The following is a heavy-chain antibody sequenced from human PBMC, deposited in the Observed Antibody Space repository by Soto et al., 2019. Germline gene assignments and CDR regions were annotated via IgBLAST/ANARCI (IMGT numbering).Heavy chain of an antibody. J-gene: IGHJ6*02. CDR3: ARVSSGSAYYYYGMDV. V-gene: IGHV5-10-1*01. CDR1: GYSFTSYW. D-gene: IGHD1-26*01. CDR2: IDPSDSYT. Sequence: GESLKISCKGSGYSFTSYWISWVRQMPWKGLEWMGRIDPSDSYTNYSPSFQGHVTISADKSISTAYLQWSSLKASDTAMYYCARVSSGSAYYYYGMDVWGQGTTVTVSS.